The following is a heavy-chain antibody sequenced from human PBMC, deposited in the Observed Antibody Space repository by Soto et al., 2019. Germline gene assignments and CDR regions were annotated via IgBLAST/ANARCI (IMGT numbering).Heavy chain of an antibody. CDR1: DGSFSGYY. CDR2: INHSGST. D-gene: IGHD4-17*01. V-gene: IGHV4-34*01. CDR3: AIWTTVTTFDY. J-gene: IGHJ4*02. Sequence: SQTLSLTNAVYDGSFSGYYWSWIRQPPGKGLEWIGEINHSGSTNYNPSLKSRVTISVDTSKNQFSLKLSSVTAADTAVYYCAIWTTVTTFDYWGQGTLVTVSS.